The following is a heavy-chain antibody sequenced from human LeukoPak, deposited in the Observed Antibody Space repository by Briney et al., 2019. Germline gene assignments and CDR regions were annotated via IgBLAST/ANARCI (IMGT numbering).Heavy chain of an antibody. Sequence: KASETLSLTCTVSGYSISSGYYWGWIRQPPGKGLEWIGSIYHSGSTYYNPSLKSRVTISVDTSKNQFSLKLTSVTAADTAVYYCARHVGAGRVLRFDPWGQGILVIVSS. CDR2: IYHSGST. J-gene: IGHJ5*02. D-gene: IGHD5-24*01. V-gene: IGHV4-38-2*02. CDR1: GYSISSGYY. CDR3: ARHVGAGRVLRFDP.